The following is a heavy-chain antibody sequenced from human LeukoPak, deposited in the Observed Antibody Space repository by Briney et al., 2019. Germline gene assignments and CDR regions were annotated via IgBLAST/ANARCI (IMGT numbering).Heavy chain of an antibody. J-gene: IGHJ6*03. D-gene: IGHD1-26*01. V-gene: IGHV3-30*03. CDR2: IFYDGTIQ. Sequence: GRSLRLSCAASGFTFTHYAMHWVRQTPGKGLEWVAVIFYDGTIQYYSDSVRGRLIVSRDNPKNTLYLQMNSLRAEDTAVYYCARDSSGSYYDYYYYMDVWGKGTTVTVSS. CDR3: ARDSSGSYYDYYYYMDV. CDR1: GFTFTHYA.